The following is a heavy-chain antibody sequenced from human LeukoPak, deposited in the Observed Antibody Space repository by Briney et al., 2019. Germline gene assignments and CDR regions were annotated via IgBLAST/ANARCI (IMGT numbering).Heavy chain of an antibody. J-gene: IGHJ4*02. D-gene: IGHD3-16*02. CDR2: IRYDGSNK. Sequence: PGGSLRLSCAASGFTFSSYGMHWVRQAPGKGLEWVAFIRYDGSNKYYADSVKGRFTISRDNSKNTLYLQMNSLRAEDTAVYYCAKDRANMITFGGVIGQYFDYWGQGTLVTVSS. CDR1: GFTFSSYG. V-gene: IGHV3-30*02. CDR3: AKDRANMITFGGVIGQYFDY.